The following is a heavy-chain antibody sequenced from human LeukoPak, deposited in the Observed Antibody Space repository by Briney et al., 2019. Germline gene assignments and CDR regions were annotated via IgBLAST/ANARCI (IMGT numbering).Heavy chain of an antibody. CDR2: FDPEDGET. V-gene: IGHV1-24*01. CDR1: GYTLTELS. D-gene: IGHD2-15*01. CDR3: ATFAAAKGRWLGAFDI. J-gene: IGHJ3*02. Sequence: ASVKVSCKVSGYTLTELSMHWVRQAPGKGLEWMGGFDPEDGETIYAQKFQGRVTMTEDTSTDTAYMELSSLRSEDTAVYYCATFAAAKGRWLGAFDIWGQGTMVTVSS.